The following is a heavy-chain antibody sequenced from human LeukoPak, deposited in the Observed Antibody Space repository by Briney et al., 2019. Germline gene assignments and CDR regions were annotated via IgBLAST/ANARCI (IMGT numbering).Heavy chain of an antibody. CDR3: ARDLGGYNWNYGVEYYYYYVDV. J-gene: IGHJ6*03. Sequence: SETLSLTYAVSGGSISSNNWWIWVLQSPEKGLEWIVEIYHDGSTNYNPSLKSRVTISMDKSKHQLSLKLNFVTAADTAVYYCARDLGGYNWNYGVEYYYYYVDVWGKGTTVTVSS. D-gene: IGHD1-7*01. CDR1: GGSISSNNW. V-gene: IGHV4-4*02. CDR2: IYHDGST.